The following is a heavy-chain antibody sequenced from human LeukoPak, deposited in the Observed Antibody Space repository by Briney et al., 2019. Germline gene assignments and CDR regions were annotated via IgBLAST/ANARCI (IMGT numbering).Heavy chain of an antibody. CDR3: AKGEYSSSWYFDY. D-gene: IGHD6-13*01. CDR1: GFTFSSYA. CDR2: ISGSGGST. J-gene: IGHJ4*02. V-gene: IGHV3-23*01. Sequence: PGGSLRLSCAASGFTFSSYAMSWVRQAPGKGLEWVSAISGSGGSTYHADSVKGRFTISRDNSKNTLYLQMNSLRAEDTAVYYCAKGEYSSSWYFDYWGQGTLVTVSS.